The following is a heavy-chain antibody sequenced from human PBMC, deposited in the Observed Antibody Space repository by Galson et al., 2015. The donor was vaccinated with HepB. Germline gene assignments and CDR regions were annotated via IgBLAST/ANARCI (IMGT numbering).Heavy chain of an antibody. CDR3: ATTFGLVSHTYTMDV. D-gene: IGHD3/OR15-3a*01. CDR1: DSTFSSYT. J-gene: IGHJ6*02. V-gene: IGHV3-48*04. Sequence: SLRLSCAASDSTFSSYTMNWVRQTPGKGLQWVSYISTNGVTIHYADSVKGRFTIARDNAKNSLFLQMNSLRAEDTAVYYCATTFGLVSHTYTMDVWGHGTTVTVSS. CDR2: ISTNGVTI.